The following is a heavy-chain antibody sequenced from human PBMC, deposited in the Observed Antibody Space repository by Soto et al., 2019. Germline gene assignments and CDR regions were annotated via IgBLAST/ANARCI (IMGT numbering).Heavy chain of an antibody. CDR3: AGIRVLLHIHPPNNWFDP. CDR2: ISGSGGST. V-gene: IGHV3-23*01. D-gene: IGHD3-22*01. Sequence: EVQLLESGGGLVQPGGSLRLSCAASGFTFSSYAMSWVRQAPGKGLEWVSAISGSGGSTYYADSVKGRFTISRDNSKNTLYLQMNSLRAEDTAVYYCAGIRVLLHIHPPNNWFDPWGQGTLVTVSS. CDR1: GFTFSSYA. J-gene: IGHJ5*02.